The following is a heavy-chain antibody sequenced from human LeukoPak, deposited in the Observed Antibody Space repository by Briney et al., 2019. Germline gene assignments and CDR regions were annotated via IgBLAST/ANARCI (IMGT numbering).Heavy chain of an antibody. J-gene: IGHJ6*04. CDR1: GFPFSIYT. Sequence: PGGSLRLSCAASGFPFSIYTMSWVRQAPGRGLEWVSAISGGGSSTYYADSVKGRFTTSKDNSKNTLYLQMNSLRAGDTAIYYCAKEAYCSATSCYEDGWGKGTTVTVSS. D-gene: IGHD2-2*01. V-gene: IGHV3-23*01. CDR2: ISGGGSST. CDR3: AKEAYCSATSCYEDG.